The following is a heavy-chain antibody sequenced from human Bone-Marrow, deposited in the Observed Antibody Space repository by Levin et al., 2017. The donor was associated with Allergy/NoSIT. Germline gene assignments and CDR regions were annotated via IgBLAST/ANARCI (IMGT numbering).Heavy chain of an antibody. CDR3: ARGKDNGRKVFDS. CDR2: ISHSGNT. J-gene: IGHJ4*02. Sequence: PSETLSLTCSVSGGSISSSDWWSWVRLPPGKGLEWIAEISHSGNTHSNPSLMVRVSLSLDRSKTPFSLKLNSMAAADTAIYYGARGKDNGRKVFDSWGQGTLVTVSA. V-gene: IGHV4-4*02. CDR1: GGSISSSDW. D-gene: IGHD2-15*01.